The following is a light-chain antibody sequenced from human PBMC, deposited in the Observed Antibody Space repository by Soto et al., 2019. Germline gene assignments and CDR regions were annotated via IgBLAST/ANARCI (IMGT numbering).Light chain of an antibody. CDR3: QQYGESPWT. J-gene: IGKJ1*01. CDR2: DAS. CDR1: QSVNSNF. Sequence: EIVLTQSPGTVSLSPGERVTLSCRASQSVNSNFVAWYLHKPDQAPRLLMYDASTRATGIPDKFSGAGSGTDFTFTIRRLEPEDFAMYYCQQYGESPWTFGQGTK. V-gene: IGKV3-20*01.